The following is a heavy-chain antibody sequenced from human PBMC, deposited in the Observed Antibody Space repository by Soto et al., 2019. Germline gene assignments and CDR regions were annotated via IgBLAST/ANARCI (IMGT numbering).Heavy chain of an antibody. V-gene: IGHV4-59*01. CDR2: IYYSGST. D-gene: IGHD7-27*01. J-gene: IGHJ5*02. Sequence: SETLSLTCTVAGGSISSYYWSWIRQPPGKGLEWIGYIYYSGSTNYNPSLKSRVTISVDTSKNQFSLKLSSVTAADTAVYYCARAPAGGPLGHWFDPWGQGTLVTVCS. CDR3: ARAPAGGPLGHWFDP. CDR1: GGSISSYY.